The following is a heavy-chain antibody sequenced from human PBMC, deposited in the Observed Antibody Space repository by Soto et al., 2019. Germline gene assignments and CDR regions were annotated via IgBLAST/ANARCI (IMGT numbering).Heavy chain of an antibody. CDR1: GFTFSSYA. Sequence: QVQLVESGGGVVQPGRSLRLSCAASGFTFSSYAMHWVRQAPGKGLEWVAVISYDGSNKYYADSVKGRFTISRDNSKNTLYLQMNSLRAEDTAVYYCARERGPEGWGPGGQVTRVTVSS. CDR2: ISYDGSNK. CDR3: ARERGPEGWGP. D-gene: IGHD1-26*01. J-gene: IGHJ5*02. V-gene: IGHV3-30-3*01.